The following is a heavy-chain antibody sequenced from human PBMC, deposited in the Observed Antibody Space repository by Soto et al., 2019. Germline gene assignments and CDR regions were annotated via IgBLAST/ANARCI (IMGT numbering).Heavy chain of an antibody. CDR2: IYYSGST. V-gene: IGHV4-39*01. D-gene: IGHD2-15*01. CDR1: GGSISSRTYY. J-gene: IGHJ3*02. Sequence: QLQLQESGPGLVKPSETLSLTCTVSGGSISSRTYYWGWIRQPPGKGPEWIATIYYSGSTYYNPSLTRRVAISADTSKNRFSLKLSSVTAADTAVYYCARRSYTDTFAIWGQGTMVTVSS. CDR3: ARRSYTDTFAI.